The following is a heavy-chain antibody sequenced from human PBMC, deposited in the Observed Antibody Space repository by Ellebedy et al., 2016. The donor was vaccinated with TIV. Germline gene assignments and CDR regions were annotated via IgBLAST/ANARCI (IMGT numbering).Heavy chain of an antibody. CDR1: GYTFSSYG. Sequence: ASVKVSCKASGYTFSSYGISWVRQAPGQGLEWMGWISAYNGDTNYAQKFQGRVTMTTDTFASTVYLELRSLRSDDTAVYYCARGFYEKFDPWGQGTLVTVSS. CDR2: ISAYNGDT. J-gene: IGHJ5*02. CDR3: ARGFYEKFDP. V-gene: IGHV1-18*04. D-gene: IGHD2/OR15-2a*01.